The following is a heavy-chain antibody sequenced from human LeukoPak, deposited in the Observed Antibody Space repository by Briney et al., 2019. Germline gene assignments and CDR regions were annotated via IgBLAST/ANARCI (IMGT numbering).Heavy chain of an antibody. CDR2: IRYDGSNK. D-gene: IGHD3-9*01. V-gene: IGHV3-30*02. J-gene: IGHJ4*02. CDR1: GFTFSSYG. CDR3: AKGLRYFDWLLH. Sequence: GGSLRLSCAAYGFTFSSYGMHWVRQAPGKGLEWVAFIRYDGSNKYYADSVKGRFTTSRDNSKNTLYLQMNSLRAEDTAVYYRAKGLRYFDWLLHWGQGTLVTVSS.